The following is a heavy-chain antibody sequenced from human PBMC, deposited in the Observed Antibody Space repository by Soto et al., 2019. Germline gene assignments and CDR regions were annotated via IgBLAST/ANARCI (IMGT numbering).Heavy chain of an antibody. J-gene: IGHJ5*02. CDR1: GGSISSSSYY. Sequence: SETLCLTCTVSGGSISSSSYYWGWIRQPPGKGLEWIGSIYYSGSTYYNPSLKSRVTISVDTSKNQFSLKLSSVTAADTAVYYCAREPDPSVGDSGGWFDPWGQGTLVTVSS. D-gene: IGHD4-17*01. V-gene: IGHV4-39*02. CDR3: AREPDPSVGDSGGWFDP. CDR2: IYYSGST.